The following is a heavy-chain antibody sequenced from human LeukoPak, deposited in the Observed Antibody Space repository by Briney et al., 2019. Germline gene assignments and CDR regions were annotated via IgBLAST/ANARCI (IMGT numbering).Heavy chain of an antibody. CDR2: IYSGGST. J-gene: IGHJ4*02. V-gene: IGHV3-53*04. CDR3: ARDQSSGGVDY. CDR1: GFTVSSNH. D-gene: IGHD3-10*01. Sequence: GGSLRLSCAASGFTVSSNHMNWVRQAPGKGLEWVSVIYSGGSTYYADSVKGRFTISRHNSKNTLYLQMNSLRTEGTAVYYCARDQSSGGVDYWGQGTLVTVSS.